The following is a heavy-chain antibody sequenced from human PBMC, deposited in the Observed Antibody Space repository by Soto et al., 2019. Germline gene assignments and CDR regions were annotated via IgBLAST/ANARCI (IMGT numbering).Heavy chain of an antibody. CDR3: ARVPGYYDSSGFIGFDS. CDR2: IDWDDDK. Sequence: LTFTFAGFSLTTGGMCVAWIRQPPGKALEWLAPIDWDDDKNYSTSLKTRLTISKDTSKNQVVLTMTNMDPVDTATYYCARVPGYYDSSGFIGFDSWGQGTLVTVSS. V-gene: IGHV2-70*01. J-gene: IGHJ4*02. CDR1: GFSLTTGGMC. D-gene: IGHD3-22*01.